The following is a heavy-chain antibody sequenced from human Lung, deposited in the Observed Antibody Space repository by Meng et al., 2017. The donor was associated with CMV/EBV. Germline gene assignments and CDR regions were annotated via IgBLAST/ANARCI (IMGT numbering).Heavy chain of an antibody. CDR2: IHHTGSS. CDR1: DSSISSGFY. CDR3: ARGIFGVVDY. J-gene: IGHJ4*02. Sequence: SXTXSLTCTVSDSSISSGFYWGCVRQPPGKGLEWIGSIHHTGSSYYNPSLKSRVTLSVDTSKNQFSLKVTSVTAADTAVYYCARGIFGVVDYWGQGPLVTVSS. D-gene: IGHD3-3*01. V-gene: IGHV4-38-2*02.